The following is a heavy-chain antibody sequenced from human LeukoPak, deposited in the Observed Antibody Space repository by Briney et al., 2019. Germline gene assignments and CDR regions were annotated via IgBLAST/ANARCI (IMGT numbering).Heavy chain of an antibody. CDR1: GFTFGGYA. J-gene: IGHJ4*02. CDR2: IRSKAYGGTT. D-gene: IGHD6-19*01. V-gene: IGHV3-49*04. CDR3: TSPGGSGWYYNY. Sequence: GRSLRLSCTASGFTFGGYAMSWVRQAPGKGLEWVGFIRSKAYGGTTEYAASVKGRFTISRDDSKSIAYLQMNSLKTEDTAVYYCTSPGGSGWYYNYWGQGTLVTVSS.